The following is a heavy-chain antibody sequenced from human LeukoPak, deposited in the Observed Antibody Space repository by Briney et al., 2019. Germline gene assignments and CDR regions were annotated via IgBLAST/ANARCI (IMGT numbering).Heavy chain of an antibody. Sequence: GASVKVSFKASGYTFTGYYMHCVRQASGQGLEWMGRINPNSGGPNYAQKFQGRVTMTSDTSISTAYMELSRLRSDDTAVYYCAREYYDSSGYASWGQGTLVTVSS. CDR1: GYTFTGYY. J-gene: IGHJ5*02. D-gene: IGHD3-22*01. V-gene: IGHV1-2*06. CDR2: INPNSGGP. CDR3: AREYYDSSGYAS.